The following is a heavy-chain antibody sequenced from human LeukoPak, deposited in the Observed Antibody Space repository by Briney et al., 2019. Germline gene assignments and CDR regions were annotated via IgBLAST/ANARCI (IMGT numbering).Heavy chain of an antibody. Sequence: PGGSLRLSCAASGFTFSDYYMSWLRQAPGEGLEGVSYISSNRITIYYAASVKRPFTISRANANNSLSLQMNSLRAEATAVYYCARGPQLLSFREPQHLYFDLWGRGTLVTVSS. D-gene: IGHD3-10*01. CDR3: ARGPQLLSFREPQHLYFDL. V-gene: IGHV3-11*01. J-gene: IGHJ2*01. CDR2: ISSNRITI. CDR1: GFTFSDYY.